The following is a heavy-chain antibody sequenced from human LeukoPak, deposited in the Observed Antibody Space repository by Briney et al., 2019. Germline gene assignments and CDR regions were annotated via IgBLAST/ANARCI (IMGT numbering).Heavy chain of an antibody. CDR1: GFTFSRFW. D-gene: IGHD3-16*01. Sequence: GGSLRLSCAASGFTFSRFWMNWVRQAPGRGLEWVANIDQSVGINNYVYSVKGRFTISRDNAKNSLFLEMSSLRADDTAVYFCARDVEGGTFDIWGQGTTVT. V-gene: IGHV3-7*05. J-gene: IGHJ3*02. CDR3: ARDVEGGTFDI. CDR2: IDQSVGIN.